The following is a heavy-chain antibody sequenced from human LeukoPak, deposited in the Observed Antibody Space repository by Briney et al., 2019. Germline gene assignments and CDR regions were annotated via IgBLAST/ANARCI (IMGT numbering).Heavy chain of an antibody. Sequence: GGSLRLSCAASGFTFSNYAMHWVRQAPGKGLEWVAVISYDGSNKYYVDSVKGRFTISRDNSKNTLYLQMNSLRAEDTAVYYCARDAQPRLYNWNYGNMDVWGKGTTATVSS. CDR1: GFTFSNYA. CDR2: ISYDGSNK. J-gene: IGHJ6*03. V-gene: IGHV3-30*04. D-gene: IGHD1-7*01. CDR3: ARDAQPRLYNWNYGNMDV.